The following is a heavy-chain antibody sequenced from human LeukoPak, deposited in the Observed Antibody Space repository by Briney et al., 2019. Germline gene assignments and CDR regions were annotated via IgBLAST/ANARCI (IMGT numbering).Heavy chain of an antibody. CDR2: IRYDGINK. CDR1: GFTLSSYG. J-gene: IGHJ4*02. CDR3: AVRGSQIN. Sequence: PGGSLRLSCVASGFTLSSYGMHWVRQAPGKGLEWVAFIRYDGINKYYADSVKGRFTISRDNSKNTLLLQMNSLRTEETAVYYCAVRGSQINWGQGTLVTVSP. V-gene: IGHV3-30*02.